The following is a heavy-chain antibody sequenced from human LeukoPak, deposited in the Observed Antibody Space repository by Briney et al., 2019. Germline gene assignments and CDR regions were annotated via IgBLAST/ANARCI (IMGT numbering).Heavy chain of an antibody. CDR3: TKESASGSYRDY. CDR2: MNPNSGNT. D-gene: IGHD3-10*01. V-gene: IGHV1-8*01. J-gene: IGHJ4*02. CDR1: GYIFTSYD. Sequence: ASVKVSCKASGYIFTSYDINWVRQATGQGLEWMGWMNPNSGNTGYAQKFQGRVTMTRNASISTAYMQLSSLTSDDTAVYFCTKESASGSYRDYWGQGTLVTVSS.